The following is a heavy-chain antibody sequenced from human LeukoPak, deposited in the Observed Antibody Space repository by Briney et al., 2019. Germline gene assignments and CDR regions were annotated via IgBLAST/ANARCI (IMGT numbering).Heavy chain of an antibody. V-gene: IGHV4-4*02. D-gene: IGHD3-9*01. J-gene: IGHJ2*01. CDR3: ARGGYDILTGYPRYFDL. Sequence: KSSETLSLTCTVSGGSISSSNWWSWVRQPPGKGLEWIGEIYHSGSTNYNPSLKSRVTISVDKSKNQFSLKLSSVTAADTAVYYCARGGYDILTGYPRYFDLWGRGTLVTVSS. CDR1: GGSISSSNW. CDR2: IYHSGST.